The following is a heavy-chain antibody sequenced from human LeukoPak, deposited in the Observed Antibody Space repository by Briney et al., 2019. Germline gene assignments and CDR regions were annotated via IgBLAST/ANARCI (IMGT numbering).Heavy chain of an antibody. Sequence: PSETLSLTCTVSGGAISSSSYYWAWIRQPPGRGLEWIASLSHSGSTYYNPSLKSRVTISVDTSKKQLSLKVNSVTAADTAVYYCARRSGSGSNNYFDPWGQGTLVTVSS. J-gene: IGHJ5*02. V-gene: IGHV4-39*07. D-gene: IGHD3-10*01. CDR3: ARRSGSGSNNYFDP. CDR1: GGAISSSSYY. CDR2: LSHSGST.